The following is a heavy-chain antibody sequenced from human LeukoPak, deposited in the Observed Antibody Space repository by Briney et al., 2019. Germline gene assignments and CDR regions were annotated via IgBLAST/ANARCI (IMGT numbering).Heavy chain of an antibody. V-gene: IGHV3-30*18. CDR2: ISYDGSNK. D-gene: IGHD6-13*01. CDR3: AKDRGSIAAGGSDY. J-gene: IGHJ4*02. Sequence: GRTLRLSCAASGFTFSSYGMHWVRQAPGKGLEWVAVISYDGSNKYCADSVKGRFTISRDNSKNTLYLQMNSLRAEDTAVYYCAKDRGSIAAGGSDYWGQGTLVTVSS. CDR1: GFTFSSYG.